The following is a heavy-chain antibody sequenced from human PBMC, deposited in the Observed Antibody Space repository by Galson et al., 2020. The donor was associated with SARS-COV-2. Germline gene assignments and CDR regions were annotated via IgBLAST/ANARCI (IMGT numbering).Heavy chain of an antibody. CDR2: ISSSSDYI. CDR3: ARDSSWAMFGMDV. J-gene: IGHJ6*02. V-gene: IGHV3-21*01. D-gene: IGHD1-26*01. CDR1: GFTFSIYT. Sequence: GEYLKISCTVSGFTFSIYTMNWVRQGPGKGLEWVSGISSSSDYIYYADSLKGRFTISRDNAKNSLFLQMNSLRAEDTAIYYCARDSSWAMFGMDVWGQGTTVTVSS.